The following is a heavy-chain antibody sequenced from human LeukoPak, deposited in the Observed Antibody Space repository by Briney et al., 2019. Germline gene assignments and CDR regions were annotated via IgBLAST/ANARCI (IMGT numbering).Heavy chain of an antibody. CDR3: ARDRMGAILCFDS. CDR1: GFSVSSYG. J-gene: IGHJ4*02. V-gene: IGHV3-23*01. CDR2: ITGSGGTT. Sequence: PGGSLRLSCAASGFSVSSYGMSWVRQAPGKGLEWISAITGSGGTTYYADSVEGRFTISRDNSKNTLYLQVNSLRAEDTAVYYCARDRMGAILCFDSWGQGTLVTVSS. D-gene: IGHD1-26*01.